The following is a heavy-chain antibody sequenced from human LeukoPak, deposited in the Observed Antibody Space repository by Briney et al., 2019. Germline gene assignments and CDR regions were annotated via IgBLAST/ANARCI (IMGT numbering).Heavy chain of an antibody. CDR3: ARDGYNENNWFDP. Sequence: SETLSLTCTVSGGSISSGGYYWRWIRQHPGKGLEWIVYIYYSGSTCYHPSLKSRVTISVDTSKNQFSLKLSSVTAADTAVYYCARDGYNENNWFDPWGQGTLVTVSS. CDR1: GGSISSGGYY. CDR2: IYYSGST. V-gene: IGHV4-31*03. J-gene: IGHJ5*02. D-gene: IGHD5-24*01.